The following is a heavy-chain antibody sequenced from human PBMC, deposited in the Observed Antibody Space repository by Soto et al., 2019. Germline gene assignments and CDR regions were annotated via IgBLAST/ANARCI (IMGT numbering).Heavy chain of an antibody. CDR2: IKQDGSEK. D-gene: IGHD6-13*01. CDR1: GFTFSSYW. CDR3: ASLGSYSSSCPGY. Sequence: VGSLRLSCAASGFTFSSYWMSWVRQAPGKGLEWVANIKQDGSEKYYVDSVKGRFTISRDNAKNSLYLQMNSLRAEDTAVYYCASLGSYSSSCPGYWGQGTLVTVSS. J-gene: IGHJ4*02. V-gene: IGHV3-7*03.